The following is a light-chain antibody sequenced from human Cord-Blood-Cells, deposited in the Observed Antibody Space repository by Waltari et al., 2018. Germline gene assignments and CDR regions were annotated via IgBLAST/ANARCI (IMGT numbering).Light chain of an antibody. CDR3: QQSYSTPWT. CDR1: QSISSY. J-gene: IGKJ1*01. CDR2: AAS. V-gene: IGKV1-39*01. Sequence: DIQMTQSPSSLSASVGDRVTITCRASQSISSYLNWYQRKPGKAPKLLIYAASSLQSGVPSRFSVSGSGTDFTLTISSLQPEDFATYYCQQSYSTPWTFGQGTKVEIK.